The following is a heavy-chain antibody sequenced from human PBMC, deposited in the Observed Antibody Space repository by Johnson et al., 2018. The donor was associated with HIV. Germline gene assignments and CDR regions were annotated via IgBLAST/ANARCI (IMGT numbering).Heavy chain of an antibody. J-gene: IGHJ3*02. CDR1: GFTYSSYA. D-gene: IGHD1-1*01. V-gene: IGHV3-30*04. Sequence: QVQLVESGGGVVRPGGSLRLSCVVSGFTYSSYAMHWVRQAPGKGLEWVAVISYDGSNKYYADSVKGRFTISRDNSKNTLYLQMNSLRGEDTAVYYCARGDIGWNDDFAFDIWGQGTMVTVSS. CDR3: ARGDIGWNDDFAFDI. CDR2: ISYDGSNK.